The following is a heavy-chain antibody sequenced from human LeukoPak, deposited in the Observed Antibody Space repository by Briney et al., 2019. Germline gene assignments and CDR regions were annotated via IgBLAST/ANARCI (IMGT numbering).Heavy chain of an antibody. D-gene: IGHD1-26*01. Sequence: ASVKVSCKASGGTFSSYSISWVRQAPGQGLEWMGGIIPIFDTADYAQKFQGRVSITADESTSTAYMELSSLRSEDTAVFYCARISLGAIWGYYYGMDVWGQGTTVTVSS. CDR3: ARISLGAIWGYYYGMDV. CDR1: GGTFSSYS. CDR2: IIPIFDTA. V-gene: IGHV1-69*13. J-gene: IGHJ6*02.